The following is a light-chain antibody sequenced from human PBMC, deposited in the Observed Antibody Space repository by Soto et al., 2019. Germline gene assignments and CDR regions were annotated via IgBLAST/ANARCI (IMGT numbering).Light chain of an antibody. Sequence: EIGLTQSQGTLSLFPGERAALSCLASQTVSSSFLAWYQQTPGQAPRLLIYAASSRATGIPDRFSGSGSGTDFTLTISRLEPEDFAVYYCQQYGNSPQTFGQGTKVDI. CDR3: QQYGNSPQT. CDR2: AAS. J-gene: IGKJ1*01. V-gene: IGKV3-20*01. CDR1: QTVSSSF.